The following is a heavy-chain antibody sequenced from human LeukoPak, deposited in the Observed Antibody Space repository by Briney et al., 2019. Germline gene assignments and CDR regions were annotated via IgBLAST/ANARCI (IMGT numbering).Heavy chain of an antibody. V-gene: IGHV3-74*01. CDR1: GFTFSGYW. D-gene: IGHD3-16*01. CDR3: VRDLILTWTPGDDFDH. Sequence: GGSLRLSCAASGFTFSGYWMHWVRQAPGKGLEWVARINERGSVISYADSVRGRFTISRENARNAVYLQMDSLRAGDTAVYYCVRDLILTWTPGDDFDHWGQGTLVTVSS. CDR2: INERGSVI. J-gene: IGHJ4*02.